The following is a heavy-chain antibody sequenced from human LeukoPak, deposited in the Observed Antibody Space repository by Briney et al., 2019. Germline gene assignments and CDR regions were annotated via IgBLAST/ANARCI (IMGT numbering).Heavy chain of an antibody. J-gene: IGHJ4*02. CDR2: IISSGTHT. Sequence: GGSLRLSCAASGFTFSTYSMNWVRQAPGKGLEWVASIISSGTHTFYADSVKGRFTISRDDSKNTAYLQMNSLKTEDTAVYYCTRYYYDSSGYYYLFDYWGQGTLVTVSS. CDR3: TRYYYDSSGYYYLFDY. D-gene: IGHD3-22*01. CDR1: GFTFSTYS. V-gene: IGHV3-21*04.